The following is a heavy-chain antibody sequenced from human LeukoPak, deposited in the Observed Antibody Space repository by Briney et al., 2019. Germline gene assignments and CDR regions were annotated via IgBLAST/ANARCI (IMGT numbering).Heavy chain of an antibody. CDR3: AKVGTYSNLYYFDY. Sequence: PGGSLRLSCAASGFTLSSYAMSWVRQAPGKGLEWVSAISGSGGSTYYADSVKGRFTISRDNSKNTLYLQMNSLRAEDTAVYYCAKVGTYSNLYYFDYWGQGTLVTVSS. J-gene: IGHJ4*02. V-gene: IGHV3-23*01. CDR1: GFTLSSYA. D-gene: IGHD4-11*01. CDR2: ISGSGGST.